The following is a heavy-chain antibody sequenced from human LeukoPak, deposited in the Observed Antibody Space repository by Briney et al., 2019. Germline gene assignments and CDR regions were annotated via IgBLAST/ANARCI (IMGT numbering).Heavy chain of an antibody. CDR3: ARDGGYCNGDCFYY. Sequence: SETLSLTCTVSGGSISGYHWSWIRQPPGKGLEWIGYIYPSGSTNYNPSLKSRVTISVDTSKNQFSLKLSSVTAADTAVYYCARDGGYCNGDCFYYWGQGTLVTVSS. D-gene: IGHD2-15*01. CDR2: IYPSGST. J-gene: IGHJ4*02. V-gene: IGHV4-59*01. CDR1: GGSISGYH.